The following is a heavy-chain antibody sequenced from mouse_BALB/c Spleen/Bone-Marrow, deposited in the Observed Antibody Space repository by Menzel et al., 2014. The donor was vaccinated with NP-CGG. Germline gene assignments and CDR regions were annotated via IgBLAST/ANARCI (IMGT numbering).Heavy chain of an antibody. J-gene: IGHJ1*01. V-gene: IGHV3-8*02. CDR3: ARTGFFDV. CDR2: ISYRGTS. CDR1: GDSITGGY. Sequence: EAQLQQSGPSLVKPSQTLSLTCSVTGDSITGGYWHWIRKLPGNKLECMGYISYRGTSYYNPSLKSRISITRDTSKNQYYLELNSVAAEDTAAYYCARTGFFDVWGAGTTVTVSS.